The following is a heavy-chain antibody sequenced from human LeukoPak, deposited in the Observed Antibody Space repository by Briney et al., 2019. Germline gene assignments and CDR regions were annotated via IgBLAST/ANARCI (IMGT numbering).Heavy chain of an antibody. V-gene: IGHV4-39*07. CDR2: IFHNGKT. CDR3: ARIDS. Sequence: SETLSLTCTVSGGSVSTSDYYWGWIRQTPGKGLEWIGGIFHNGKTNYNPSLKGRVTISIDTSNNQFSLRLPSVTAADTAVYYCARIDSWGQGTLVTVSS. J-gene: IGHJ4*02. CDR1: GGSVSTSDYY.